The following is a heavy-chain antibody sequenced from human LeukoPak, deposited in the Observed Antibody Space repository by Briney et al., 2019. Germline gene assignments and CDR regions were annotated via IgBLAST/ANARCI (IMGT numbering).Heavy chain of an antibody. J-gene: IGHJ4*02. V-gene: IGHV1-2*04. Sequence: GASVKVSCKASGYTLTDYYMHWVRQAPGQGLEWMGWINPNSGGTNYAQKFQGWVTMTRDTSISTAYMELSRLRSDDTAVYYCARVNGKEREPNGVSTAFDYWGQGTLVTVSS. CDR3: ARVNGKEREPNGVSTAFDY. D-gene: IGHD2-8*01. CDR1: GYTLTDYY. CDR2: INPNSGGT.